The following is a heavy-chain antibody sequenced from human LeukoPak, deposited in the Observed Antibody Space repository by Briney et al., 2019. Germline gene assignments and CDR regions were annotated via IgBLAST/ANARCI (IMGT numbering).Heavy chain of an antibody. Sequence: SETLSLTCAVYGGSFSGYYWSWIRQPPGKGLEWIGEINHSGSTNYNPSLKSRVTISVDTSKNQFSLKLSSVTAADTAVYYCARVYSCVFDYWGQGTLVTVSS. CDR1: GGSFSGYY. CDR3: ARVYSCVFDY. V-gene: IGHV4-34*01. CDR2: INHSGST. D-gene: IGHD5-18*01. J-gene: IGHJ4*02.